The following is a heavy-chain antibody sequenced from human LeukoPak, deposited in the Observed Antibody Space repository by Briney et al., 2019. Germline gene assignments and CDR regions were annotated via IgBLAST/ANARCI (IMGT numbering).Heavy chain of an antibody. CDR2: INTNTGNP. CDR3: ARDATMTTVSLGY. V-gene: IGHV7-4-1*02. D-gene: IGHD4-17*01. CDR1: GYTFTSYG. Sequence: AASVKVSCKASGYTFTSYGISWVRQAPGQGLEWMGWINTNTGNPTYAQGFTGRFVFSLDTSVSTAYLQISSLKAEDTAVYYCARDATMTTVSLGYWGQGTLVTVSS. J-gene: IGHJ4*02.